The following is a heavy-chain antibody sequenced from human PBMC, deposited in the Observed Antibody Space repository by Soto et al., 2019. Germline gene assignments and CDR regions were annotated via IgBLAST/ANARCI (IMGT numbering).Heavy chain of an antibody. CDR2: IIPIFGTA. Sequence: SVKVSCKASGGTFSSYAISWVRQAPGQGLEWMGGIIPIFGTANYAQKFQGRVTNTADESTSTAYMELSRLRSEDTAVYYCARPILRYIYYYGMDVWGQVTTVTVSS. D-gene: IGHD3-9*01. CDR1: GGTFSSYA. V-gene: IGHV1-69*13. J-gene: IGHJ6*02. CDR3: ARPILRYIYYYGMDV.